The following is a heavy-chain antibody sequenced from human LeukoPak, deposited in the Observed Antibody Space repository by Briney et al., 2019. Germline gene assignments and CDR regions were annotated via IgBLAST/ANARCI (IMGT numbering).Heavy chain of an antibody. V-gene: IGHV3-30*02. J-gene: IGHJ4*02. CDR1: GLTFSMPP. CDR3: ARRGDSSGYYNY. Sequence: GGSLRLSCAASGLTFSMPPMDWVRQAPGKGLEWVAFIQNDGNSKNYADSVRGRFTISRDNAKNTLYLQMNSLRAEDTAVYYCARRGDSSGYYNYWGQGTLVTVSS. D-gene: IGHD3-22*01. CDR2: IQNDGNSK.